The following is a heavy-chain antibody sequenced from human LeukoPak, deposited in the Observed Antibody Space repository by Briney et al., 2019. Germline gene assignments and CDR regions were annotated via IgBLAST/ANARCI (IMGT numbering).Heavy chain of an antibody. CDR3: ARVSTGQAYYYYMDV. V-gene: IGHV3-72*01. CDR2: TRNRARSYST. CDR1: GFTFSDHY. Sequence: GGSLRLSCAVSGFTFSDHYMDWVRQAPGKGLEWVGRTRNRARSYSTEYAASVKGRFTISRDDSKNSLYLQMNSLKIEDAAVYYCARVSTGQAYYYYMDVWGKGTTVTVSS. J-gene: IGHJ6*03.